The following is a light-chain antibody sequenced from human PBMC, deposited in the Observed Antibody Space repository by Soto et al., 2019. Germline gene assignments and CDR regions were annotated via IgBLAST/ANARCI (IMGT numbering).Light chain of an antibody. CDR2: AAS. Sequence: DIQMTQSPTSVSASVGDRVTITCRASQGISRYLAWYQQKPGEAPKLLIYAASSLQSGVSSRFSGSGSWTDFTLTISSLQPEDFATYYCQQTKSFPPITFGQGTRVETK. V-gene: IGKV1D-12*01. CDR3: QQTKSFPPIT. CDR1: QGISRY. J-gene: IGKJ5*01.